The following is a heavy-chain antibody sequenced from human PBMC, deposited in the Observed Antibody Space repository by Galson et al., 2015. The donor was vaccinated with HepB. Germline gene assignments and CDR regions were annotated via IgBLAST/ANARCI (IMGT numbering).Heavy chain of an antibody. V-gene: IGHV1-3*01. J-gene: IGHJ4*02. CDR3: AGPLRFLVPHDY. Sequence: SVKVSCKASGYTFPRHAIHWVRQAPGQRLEWMGWINVGNGNTKHSQKFQGRLTVTRDISASTVYMELSSLRSEDTAVYYCAGPLRFLVPHDYWGQGTLVTVSS. CDR1: GYTFPRHA. D-gene: IGHD3-3*01. CDR2: INVGNGNT.